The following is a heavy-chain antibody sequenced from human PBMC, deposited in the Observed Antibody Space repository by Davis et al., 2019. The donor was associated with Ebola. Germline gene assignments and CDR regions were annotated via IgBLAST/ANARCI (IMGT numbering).Heavy chain of an antibody. CDR3: ARVRALHYFDY. CDR2: INPSGGST. J-gene: IGHJ4*02. V-gene: IGHV1-46*01. CDR1: GYTFTGYY. Sequence: AASVKVSCKASGYTFTGYYMHWVRQAPGQGLEWMGIINPSGGSTSYAQKFQGRVTMTRDTSTSTVYMELSSLRSKDTAVYYCARVRALHYFDYWGQGTLVTVSS.